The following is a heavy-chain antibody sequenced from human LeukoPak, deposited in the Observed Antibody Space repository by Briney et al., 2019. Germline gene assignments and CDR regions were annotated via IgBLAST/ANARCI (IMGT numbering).Heavy chain of an antibody. CDR1: TDSISDYY. Sequence: SETLSLTCTVSTDSISDYYWSWIRQPAGKGLEWIGRIFTSGSTNYNPSLKRRVTMSVDTSKNQFSLRLTSVTAADTAMYYCARASRVTTIPGTYWGQGTLVTVSS. D-gene: IGHD1-14*01. CDR2: IFTSGST. J-gene: IGHJ4*02. CDR3: ARASRVTTIPGTY. V-gene: IGHV4-4*07.